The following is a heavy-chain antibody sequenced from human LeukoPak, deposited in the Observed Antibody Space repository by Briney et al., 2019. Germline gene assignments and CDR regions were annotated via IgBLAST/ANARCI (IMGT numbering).Heavy chain of an antibody. V-gene: IGHV3-11*01. J-gene: IGHJ4*02. CDR1: GFTSSDYY. D-gene: IGHD3-10*01. CDR2: VSQSGSTI. CDR3: AREGHTYGSDY. Sequence: GGSLRLSCTASGFTSSDYYMSWIRQAPGKGLEWVSYVSQSGSTIYYADSVKGRFTISRDNGKNSLYLQMNSLRAEDTGMYYCAREGHTYGSDYWGQGTLVTVSS.